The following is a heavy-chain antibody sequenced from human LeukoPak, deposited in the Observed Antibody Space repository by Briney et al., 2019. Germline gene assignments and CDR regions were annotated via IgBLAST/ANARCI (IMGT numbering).Heavy chain of an antibody. D-gene: IGHD1-26*01. CDR3: ARWELGFDY. Sequence: SETLSLTCTVSGGSISSYYWSWIRQPPGKGLEWIGYIYYSGSINYNPSLKSRVTISVDTSKNQFSLKLSSVTAADTAVYYCARWELGFDYWGQGTLVTVSS. J-gene: IGHJ4*02. CDR1: GGSISSYY. CDR2: IYYSGSI. V-gene: IGHV4-59*01.